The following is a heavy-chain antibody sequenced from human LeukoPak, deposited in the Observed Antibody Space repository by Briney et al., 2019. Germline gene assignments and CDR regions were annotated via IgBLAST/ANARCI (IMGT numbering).Heavy chain of an antibody. CDR3: ARVGPHGSG. CDR2: ISSSSSTI. V-gene: IGHV3-48*04. D-gene: IGHD6-19*01. J-gene: IGHJ4*02. Sequence: GGSLGLSCAASGFTFSSYSMNWVRQAPGKGLEWVSYISSSSSTIYYADSVKGRFTISRDNAKNSLYLQMNSLRAEDTAVYYCARVGPHGSGWGQGTLVTVSS. CDR1: GFTFSSYS.